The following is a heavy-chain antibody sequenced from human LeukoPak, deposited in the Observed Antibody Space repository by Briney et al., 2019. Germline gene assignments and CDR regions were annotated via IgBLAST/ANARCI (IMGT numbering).Heavy chain of an antibody. Sequence: PSETLSLTCTVSGGSISSSSYYWGCIRQPPGKGLEWIGSIYYSGSTYYNPSLKSRVTISVDTSKHQFSLKLSSVTAADTAVYYCARVHCSGGSCDGLDYWGQGTLVTVSS. CDR2: IYYSGST. V-gene: IGHV4-39*07. D-gene: IGHD2-15*01. CDR3: ARVHCSGGSCDGLDY. CDR1: GGSISSSSYY. J-gene: IGHJ4*02.